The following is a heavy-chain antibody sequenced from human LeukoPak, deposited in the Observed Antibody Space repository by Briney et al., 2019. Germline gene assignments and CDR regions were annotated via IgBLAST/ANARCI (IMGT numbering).Heavy chain of an antibody. CDR3: ARGALVGYCSGGSCAMFAR. D-gene: IGHD2-15*01. CDR2: SNPKRGGR. CDR1: GYTFTGYY. V-gene: IGHV1-2*02. Sequence: ASVKVSCKASGYTFTGYYIHWVRQAPGQGLEGMGWSNPKRGGRISAKKFQGRVTITGDTSISTASMAMSRPRSADTAVYYCARGALVGYCSGGSCAMFARWGQGTLVTVSS. J-gene: IGHJ5*02.